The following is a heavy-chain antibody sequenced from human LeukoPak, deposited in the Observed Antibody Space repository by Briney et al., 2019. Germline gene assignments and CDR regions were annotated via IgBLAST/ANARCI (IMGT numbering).Heavy chain of an antibody. CDR1: GFTFTDHP. Sequence: GGSLRLSCVASGFTFTDHPMNWVRQAPGKGLEWVSNIGGGNTIFYADSVKGRFTISRDEARKSIYLQMSSLRVEDTAVYYCAKDRANWAIDDWGQGTQVTVSS. CDR2: IGGGNTI. CDR3: AKDRANWAIDD. V-gene: IGHV3-69-1*01. J-gene: IGHJ4*02. D-gene: IGHD7-27*01.